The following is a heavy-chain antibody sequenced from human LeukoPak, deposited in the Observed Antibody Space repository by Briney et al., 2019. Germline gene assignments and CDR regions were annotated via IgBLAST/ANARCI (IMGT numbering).Heavy chain of an antibody. D-gene: IGHD6-13*01. CDR2: IYYSGST. J-gene: IGHJ1*01. CDR1: GDSINSYY. CDR3: ASTGYSSSWYPSAEYFQH. Sequence: PSETLSLTCTVSGDSINSYYWSWIRQPPGKGLEWIGYIYYSGSTNYNPSLKSRVTISVDTSKNQFSLKLSSVTAADTAVYYCASTGYSSSWYPSAEYFQHWGQGTLVTVSS. V-gene: IGHV4-59*01.